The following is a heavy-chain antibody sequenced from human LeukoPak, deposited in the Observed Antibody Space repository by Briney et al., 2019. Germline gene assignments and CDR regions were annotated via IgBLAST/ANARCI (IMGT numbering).Heavy chain of an antibody. V-gene: IGHV1-18*01. CDR2: ISAYNGNT. J-gene: IGHJ4*02. D-gene: IGHD2-2*02. CDR1: GYTFTSYG. Sequence: ASVKVSCKASGYTFTSYGISWVRQAPGQGLEWMGWISAYNGNTNYAQKLQGRVAMTTDTSTSTAYMELRSLRSDDTAVYYCARDPDIVVVPAAITPHSDYWGQGTLVTVSS. CDR3: ARDPDIVVVPAAITPHSDY.